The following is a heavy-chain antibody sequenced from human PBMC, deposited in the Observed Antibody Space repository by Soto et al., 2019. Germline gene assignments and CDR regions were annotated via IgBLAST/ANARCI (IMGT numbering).Heavy chain of an antibody. CDR1: GGSISSGDYY. V-gene: IGHV4-61*08. CDR3: ARGWTYYYDSSGPPNRWFDP. CDR2: IYYSGST. J-gene: IGHJ5*02. D-gene: IGHD3-22*01. Sequence: SETLSLTCTVSGGSISSGDYYWSWIRQPPGKGLEWIGYIYYSGSTNYNPSLKSRVTISVDTSKNQFSLKLSSVTAADTAVYYCARGWTYYYDSSGPPNRWFDPWGQGTLVTGSS.